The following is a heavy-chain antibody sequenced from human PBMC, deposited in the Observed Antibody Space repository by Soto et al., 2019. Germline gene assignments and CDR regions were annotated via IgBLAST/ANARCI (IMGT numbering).Heavy chain of an antibody. CDR3: ARRRYCGYDCYHKHYYGMDV. Sequence: QVQLVQSGAELKKTGSSVKVSCRASGDTFSSYAVNWVRQAPGRGLEWMGRIITVLGTTDYAQNFKGRLTITAEKSTKTVHMELSSLRSEDTAVYYCARRRYCGYDCYHKHYYGMDVWGQGTTVPVAS. CDR2: IITVLGTT. D-gene: IGHD2-21*01. J-gene: IGHJ6*02. CDR1: GDTFSSYA. V-gene: IGHV1-69*08.